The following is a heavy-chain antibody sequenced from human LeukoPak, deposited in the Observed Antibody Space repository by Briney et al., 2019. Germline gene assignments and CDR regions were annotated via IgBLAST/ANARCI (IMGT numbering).Heavy chain of an antibody. CDR1: GGSISSSSYY. CDR3: ARGSLWFGENRY. J-gene: IGHJ4*02. CDR2: INHSGST. D-gene: IGHD3-10*01. Sequence: PSQTLSLTCTVSGGSISSSSYYWSWIRQPPGKGLEWIGEINHSGSTNYNPSLKSRVTISVDTSKNQFSLKLSSVTAADTAVYYCARGSLWFGENRYWGQGTLVTVSS. V-gene: IGHV4-39*07.